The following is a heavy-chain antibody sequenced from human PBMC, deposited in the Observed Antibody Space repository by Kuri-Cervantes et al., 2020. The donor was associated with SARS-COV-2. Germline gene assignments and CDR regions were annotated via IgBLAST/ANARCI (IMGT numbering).Heavy chain of an antibody. CDR1: GGSISSGSYY. J-gene: IGHJ6*03. Sequence: SETLSLTCTVSGGSISSGSYYWSWIRQPAGKGPEWIGYIYTSGSTNYNPSLKSRVTISVDTSKNQFSLKLSSVTAADTAVYYCARGVRLGYCSSTSCYRGSYYYYMDVWGKGTTVTVSS. CDR3: ARGVRLGYCSSTSCYRGSYYYYMDV. CDR2: IYTSGST. V-gene: IGHV4-61*10. D-gene: IGHD2-2*02.